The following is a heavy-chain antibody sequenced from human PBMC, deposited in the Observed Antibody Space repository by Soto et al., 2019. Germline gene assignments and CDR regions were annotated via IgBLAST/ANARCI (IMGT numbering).Heavy chain of an antibody. V-gene: IGHV4-39*01. CDR3: ARRLNYDFWSGYTDY. CDR1: GGSISSSSYY. J-gene: IGHJ4*02. CDR2: IYYSGST. Sequence: QLQLQESGPGLVKPSETLSLTCTVSGGSISSSSYYWGWIRQPPGKGLEWIGSIYYSGSTYYNPSLTSRVTISVDTSKNQFSLKLSSVTAADTAVYYCARRLNYDFWSGYTDYWGQGTLVTVSS. D-gene: IGHD3-3*01.